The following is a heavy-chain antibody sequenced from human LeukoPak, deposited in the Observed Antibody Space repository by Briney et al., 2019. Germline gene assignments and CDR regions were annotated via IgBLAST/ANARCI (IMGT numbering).Heavy chain of an antibody. J-gene: IGHJ4*02. CDR2: ISGSGGST. V-gene: IGHV3-23*01. Sequence: PGGSLRLSCAASRFTFDDYAMHWVRQAPGKGLEWVSLISGSGGSTYYADSVKGRFTISRDNSKNTLYLQMNSLRAEDTAVYYCAKIPYYYDSSGYYPTLGYFDYWGQGTLVTVSS. D-gene: IGHD3-22*01. CDR1: RFTFDDYA. CDR3: AKIPYYYDSSGYYPTLGYFDY.